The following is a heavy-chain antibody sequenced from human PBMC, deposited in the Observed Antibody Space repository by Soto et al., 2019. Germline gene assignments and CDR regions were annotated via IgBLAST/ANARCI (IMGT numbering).Heavy chain of an antibody. V-gene: IGHV4-59*01. J-gene: IGHJ6*03. Sequence: SETLSLTCTVSGGSISSYYWSWIRQPPGKGLEWIGYIYYSGSTNYNPSLKSRVTISVDMSKNQFSLKLSSVTAADTAVYYCARQLGYCTNGVCYLEAGDYYYMDVWGKGTTVTVSS. CDR1: GGSISSYY. CDR3: ARQLGYCTNGVCYLEAGDYYYMDV. D-gene: IGHD2-8*01. CDR2: IYYSGST.